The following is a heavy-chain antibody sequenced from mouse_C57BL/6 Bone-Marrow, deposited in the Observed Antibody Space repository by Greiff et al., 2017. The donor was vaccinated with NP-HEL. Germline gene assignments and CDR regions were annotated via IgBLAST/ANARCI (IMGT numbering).Heavy chain of an antibody. D-gene: IGHD3-2*02. J-gene: IGHJ3*01. V-gene: IGHV1-81*01. CDR2: IYPRSGNT. Sequence: QVQLQQSGAELARPGASVKLSCKASGYTFTSYGISWVKQRTGQGLEWIGEIYPRSGNTYYNEKFKGKATLTADKSSSTAYMELRSLTSEDSAVYFCARRGQLRLLSWFAYWGQGTLVTVSA. CDR3: ARRGQLRLLSWFAY. CDR1: GYTFTSYG.